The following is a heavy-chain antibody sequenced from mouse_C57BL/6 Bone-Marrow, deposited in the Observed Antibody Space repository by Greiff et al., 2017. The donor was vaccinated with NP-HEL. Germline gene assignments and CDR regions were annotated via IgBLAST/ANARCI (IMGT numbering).Heavy chain of an antibody. D-gene: IGHD2-5*01. CDR2: IDPSDSYT. V-gene: IGHV1-50*01. CDR3: ASYSNYLYWYFDV. CDR1: GYTFTSYW. J-gene: IGHJ1*03. Sequence: QVQLQQPGAELVKPGASVKLSCKASGYTFTSYWMQWVKQRPRQGLEWIGEIDPSDSYTNYNQKFKGKATLTVDTSSSTAYMQLSSLTSEDSAVYYCASYSNYLYWYFDVWGTGTTVTVSS.